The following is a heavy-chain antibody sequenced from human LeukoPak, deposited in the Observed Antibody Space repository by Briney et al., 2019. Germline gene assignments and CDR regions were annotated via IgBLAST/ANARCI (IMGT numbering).Heavy chain of an antibody. CDR2: IYYSGST. CDR3: ARHSSIIGSAQPTGWFDP. V-gene: IGHV4-39*01. J-gene: IGHJ5*02. CDR1: GGSISSSSYY. Sequence: SETLSLTCTVSGGSISSSSYYWGWIRQPPGKGLEWIGSIYYSGSTYYNPSLKSRVTISVDTSKNQFSLKLSSVTAADTAVYYCARHSSIIGSAQPTGWFDPWGQGTLVTVSS. D-gene: IGHD3-16*01.